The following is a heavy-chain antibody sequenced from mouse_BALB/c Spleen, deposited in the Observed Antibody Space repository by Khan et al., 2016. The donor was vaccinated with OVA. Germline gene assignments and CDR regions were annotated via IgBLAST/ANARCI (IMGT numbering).Heavy chain of an antibody. Sequence: EVQRVESGGDLVKPGGSLNLSCEASGFTFSSYGMSWLRQTPDKRLEWVATISNGGSYTYFPDSVKGRLTFSRDNAKNTLYLQMSSLKSEDTAMYYCARHRFTTPTAWFAYWGRGTLVTVFA. J-gene: IGHJ3*01. D-gene: IGHD1-2*01. CDR1: GFTFSSYG. V-gene: IGHV5-6*01. CDR3: ARHRFTTPTAWFAY. CDR2: ISNGGSYT.